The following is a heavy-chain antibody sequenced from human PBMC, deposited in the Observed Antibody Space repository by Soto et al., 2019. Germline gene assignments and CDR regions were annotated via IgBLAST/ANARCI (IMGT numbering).Heavy chain of an antibody. D-gene: IGHD2-15*01. J-gene: IGHJ2*01. CDR2: INPRTGST. CDR1: GYSFTNYC. V-gene: IGHV1-46*01. Sequence: QVQLVQSGADVKKPGTSVKVSCKAAGYSFTNYCMYWVRQAPGQGLEWMVMINPRTGSTRYAQKLQDRVTLTRDTSTTTVYMELSTLISDDTAVYYCARDGGLLTASWHYDRWGPGTLVTVSS. CDR3: ARDGGLLTASWHYDR.